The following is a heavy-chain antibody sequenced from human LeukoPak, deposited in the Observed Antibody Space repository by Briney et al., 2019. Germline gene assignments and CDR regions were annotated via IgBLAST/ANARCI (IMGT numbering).Heavy chain of an antibody. J-gene: IGHJ4*02. CDR2: IYPADYTT. CDR1: GYSSTTYW. V-gene: IGHV5-51*01. CDR3: VRPPAGPRTFDY. D-gene: IGHD1-7*01. Sequence: GEALQISSKGSGYSSTTYWIGCVRQVSGRGRERMGVIYPADYTTTYTPSFEGHGTISADKSINTTSLQWTSLMASDTAMYHCVRPPAGPRTFDYWGQGALVTVSS.